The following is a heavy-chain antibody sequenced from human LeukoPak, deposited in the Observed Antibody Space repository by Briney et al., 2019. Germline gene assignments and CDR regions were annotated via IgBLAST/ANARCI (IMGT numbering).Heavy chain of an antibody. Sequence: SQTLSLTCTVPNDSISSGRYYWSWIRQPAGKGLEWIGRIFPSGSANYSPSLKSRVTISVDTSKNQFSLILNSVTAADTAVYYCARQAPLDGDFDFWGQGTLVTVSS. D-gene: IGHD3/OR15-3a*01. V-gene: IGHV4-61*02. CDR1: NDSISSGRYY. CDR2: IFPSGSA. J-gene: IGHJ4*02. CDR3: ARQAPLDGDFDF.